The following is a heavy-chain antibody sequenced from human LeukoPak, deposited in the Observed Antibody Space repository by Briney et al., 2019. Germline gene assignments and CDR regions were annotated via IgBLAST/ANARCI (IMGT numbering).Heavy chain of an antibody. D-gene: IGHD3-22*01. CDR1: GGSISSYY. CDR2: IYTSGST. J-gene: IGHJ4*02. V-gene: IGHV4-4*07. Sequence: SETLSLTCTVSGGSISSYYWSWIRQPAGKGLEWIGRIYTSGSTNYNPSLKSRVTMSVDTSKNQFSLKLSSVTAADTAVHYCARITYYYDSSGYYSAFDYWGQGTLVTVSS. CDR3: ARITYYYDSSGYYSAFDY.